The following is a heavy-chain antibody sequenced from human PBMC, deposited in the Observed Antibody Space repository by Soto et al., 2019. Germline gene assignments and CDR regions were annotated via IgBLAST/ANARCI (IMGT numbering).Heavy chain of an antibody. CDR3: ARRGGVAISP. V-gene: IGHV4-30-2*01. CDR1: GGSIRSGHYH. CDR2: IYPGGNT. Sequence: PSETLSLTCAVSGGSIRSGHYHWPWIRQPPGKGLEWIVYIYPGGNTYYSPSLKSRVTIALDTSKSLVSLRLNSVTAADTAVYYCARRGGVAISPWGQGTLVTVSS. D-gene: IGHD2-21*01. J-gene: IGHJ4*02.